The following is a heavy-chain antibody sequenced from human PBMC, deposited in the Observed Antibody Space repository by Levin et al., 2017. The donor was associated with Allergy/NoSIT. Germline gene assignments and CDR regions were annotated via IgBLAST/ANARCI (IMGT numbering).Heavy chain of an antibody. CDR1: GGSFSGYY. V-gene: IGHV4-34*01. CDR2: INHSGST. Sequence: SQTLSLTCAVYGGSFSGYYWSWIRQPPGKGLEWIGEINHSGSTNYNPSLKSRVTISVDTSKNQFSLKLSSVTAADTAVYYCARVARGNFWSGYQDYWGQGTLVTVSS. J-gene: IGHJ4*02. D-gene: IGHD3-3*01. CDR3: ARVARGNFWSGYQDY.